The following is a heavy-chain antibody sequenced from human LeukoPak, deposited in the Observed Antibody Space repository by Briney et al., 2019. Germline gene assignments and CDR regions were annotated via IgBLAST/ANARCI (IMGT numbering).Heavy chain of an antibody. CDR3: ARDSRWFGEVGGFDY. V-gene: IGHV4-59*01. CDR2: IYYSGST. Sequence: SETLSLTCTVSGGSISSYYWSWIRQPPGKGLEWIGYIYYSGSTKYNPSLKSRVTISVDTSKNQFSLKLSSVTAADTAVYYCARDSRWFGEVGGFDYWGQGTLVTVSS. J-gene: IGHJ4*02. CDR1: GGSISSYY. D-gene: IGHD3-10*01.